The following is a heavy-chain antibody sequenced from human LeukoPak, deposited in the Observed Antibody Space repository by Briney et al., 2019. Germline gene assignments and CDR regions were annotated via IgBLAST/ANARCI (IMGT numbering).Heavy chain of an antibody. CDR3: ARLLHDATWRFNY. J-gene: IGHJ4*02. V-gene: IGHV4-38-2*02. CDR1: GYSISSGYY. Sequence: ADTLSLTCTVSGYSISSGYYWGWMRPPPGKGLEWIGSIYYTGTTYYIPSLQSRVAISVDTSKNQFSLKLTSVTTADTAVYYCARLLHDATWRFNYWGQGTLVTVSS. D-gene: IGHD4/OR15-4a*01. CDR2: IYYTGTT.